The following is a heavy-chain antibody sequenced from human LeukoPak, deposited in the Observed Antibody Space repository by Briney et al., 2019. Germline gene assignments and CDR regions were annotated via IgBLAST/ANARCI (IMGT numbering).Heavy chain of an antibody. CDR1: GGSISSYY. Sequence: SETLSLTCTVSGGSISSYYWSWIRQPPGKGLEWIGYIYYSGGTNYNPSLKSRVTISVDTSKNQFSLKLSSVTAADTAIYYCARHGGYYDSSGMALDYWGQGTLVTVSS. CDR3: ARHGGYYDSSGMALDY. D-gene: IGHD3-22*01. J-gene: IGHJ4*02. V-gene: IGHV4-59*08. CDR2: IYYSGGT.